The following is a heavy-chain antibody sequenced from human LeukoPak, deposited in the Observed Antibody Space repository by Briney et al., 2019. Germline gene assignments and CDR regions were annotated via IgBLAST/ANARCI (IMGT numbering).Heavy chain of an antibody. Sequence: ASVKVSCKASGYTFTGYYMHWVRQAPRQGLEWMGWINPNSGGTNYAQKFQGRVTMTRDTSISTAYMELSRLRSDDTAVYYCARDHYDFWSGGFDPWGQGTLVTVSS. CDR1: GYTFTGYY. D-gene: IGHD3-3*01. CDR2: INPNSGGT. V-gene: IGHV1-2*02. J-gene: IGHJ5*02. CDR3: ARDHYDFWSGGFDP.